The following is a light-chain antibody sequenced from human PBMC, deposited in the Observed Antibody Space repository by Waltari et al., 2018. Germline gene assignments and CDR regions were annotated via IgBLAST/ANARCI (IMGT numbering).Light chain of an antibody. CDR3: CSYAGSYTFYV. J-gene: IGLJ1*01. CDR2: DVS. V-gene: IGLV2-11*01. CDR1: ARDVGGDNY. Sequence: QSALTQPRSVSGPAGQAVTLSCTGTARDVGGDNYVSWYQQHPDKAPKLMIYDVSKRPSGVPDRFSGSKSGNTASLTISGLQAEDEADYYCCSYAGSYTFYVFGTGTKVTVL.